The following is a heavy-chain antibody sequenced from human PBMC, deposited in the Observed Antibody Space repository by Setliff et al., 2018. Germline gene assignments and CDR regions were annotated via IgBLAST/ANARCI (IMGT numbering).Heavy chain of an antibody. CDR3: MRQDFYGSGSPSKGNAMDV. V-gene: IGHV5-51*01. CDR1: GYSFTSYW. Sequence: GESLKISCEGSGYSFTSYWIGWVRQMPGKGLEWMGLIYPEDSDTRHSPSFPGHVTISADKSINTAYLQWSSLKASDSAIYYCMRQDFYGSGSPSKGNAMDVWGQGTTVTVSS. J-gene: IGHJ6*02. CDR2: IYPEDSDT. D-gene: IGHD3-10*01.